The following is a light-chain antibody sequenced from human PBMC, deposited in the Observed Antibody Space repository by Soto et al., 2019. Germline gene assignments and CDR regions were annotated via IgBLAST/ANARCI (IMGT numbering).Light chain of an antibody. V-gene: IGKV1-5*01. CDR2: DAS. CDR1: QTINSF. Sequence: DIPMTQSPSTLSASVGDRVTITCRASQTINSFLAWYQQTPGKAPKLLIYDASSLQSGVPSRFSGGRSGTEFTLTISSLQPDDFATFHCQQYYRYPWTFGQGTKVEIK. CDR3: QQYYRYPWT. J-gene: IGKJ1*01.